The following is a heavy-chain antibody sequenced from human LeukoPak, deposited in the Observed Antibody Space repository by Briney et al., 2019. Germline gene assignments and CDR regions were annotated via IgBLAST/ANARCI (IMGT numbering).Heavy chain of an antibody. D-gene: IGHD3-3*01. V-gene: IGHV1-18*01. CDR2: ISAYNGNT. J-gene: IGHJ6*02. Sequence: ASVKVSCKASGYTFTSYGISWVRQAPGQGLEWMGWISAYNGNTNYAQKLQGRVTMTTDTSTSTAYMELRSLRSDDTAVYYCARDPSRLLEFPDYYYGMDVWGQGTTVTVSS. CDR3: ARDPSRLLEFPDYYYGMDV. CDR1: GYTFTSYG.